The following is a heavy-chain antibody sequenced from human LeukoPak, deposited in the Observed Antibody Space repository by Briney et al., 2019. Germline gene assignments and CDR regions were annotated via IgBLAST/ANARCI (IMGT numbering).Heavy chain of an antibody. Sequence: PSETLSPTCSVSGGSINSYWWSWIRQPPGRGLEWIAYIHYSGGTNYNPSLKSRVTVSLDTSQNQVFLMLTSVTAADTAVYFCATHFLFDPDNHSYWFDPWGEGTLVTVSS. CDR1: GGSINSYW. J-gene: IGHJ5*02. D-gene: IGHD1-14*01. CDR2: IHYSGGT. CDR3: ATHFLFDPDNHSYWFDP. V-gene: IGHV4-59*08.